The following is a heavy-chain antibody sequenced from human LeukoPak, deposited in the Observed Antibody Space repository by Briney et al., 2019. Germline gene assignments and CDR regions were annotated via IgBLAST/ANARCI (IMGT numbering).Heavy chain of an antibody. J-gene: IGHJ4*02. V-gene: IGHV3-23*01. Sequence: PGGSLRLSCAASGFTFSSYAMRWVRQAPGKGLEWVSIISGSGTVTYYADSVKGRFTISRDNSKNTLYLQMNSLRAEDTAVYYCAKTSVGGGRIIGSGYFDNWGQGTLVTVSS. CDR1: GFTFSSYA. D-gene: IGHD2-15*01. CDR3: AKTSVGGGRIIGSGYFDN. CDR2: ISGSGTVT.